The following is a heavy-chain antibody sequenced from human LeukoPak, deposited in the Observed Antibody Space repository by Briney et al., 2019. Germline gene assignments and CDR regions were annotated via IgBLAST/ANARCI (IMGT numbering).Heavy chain of an antibody. CDR2: ISYDGSNK. CDR1: GFTFSSYA. D-gene: IGHD1-26*01. CDR3: ARDSGSFDY. J-gene: IGHJ4*02. V-gene: IGHV3-30-3*01. Sequence: GGSLGLSCAASGFTFSSYAMHWVRQAPGKGLEWVAVISYDGSNKYYADSVKGRFTISRDNSKNTLYLQMNSLRAEDTAVYYCARDSGSFDYWGQGTLVTVSS.